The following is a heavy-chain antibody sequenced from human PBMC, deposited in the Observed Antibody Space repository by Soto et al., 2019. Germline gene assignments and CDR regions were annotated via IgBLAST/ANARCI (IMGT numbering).Heavy chain of an antibody. D-gene: IGHD3-3*01. CDR1: GFNFRDFW. CDR2: IKQDGSER. Sequence: GSLSLACAVSGFNFRDFWMSWVRQAPGKGLEWVANIKQDGSERYYVDSVKGRFTVSRDNTKNSLYLQMNSLRAEDTAMYYCARRNFGVLTDYWGPGTLVTVSS. V-gene: IGHV3-7*03. CDR3: ARRNFGVLTDY. J-gene: IGHJ4*02.